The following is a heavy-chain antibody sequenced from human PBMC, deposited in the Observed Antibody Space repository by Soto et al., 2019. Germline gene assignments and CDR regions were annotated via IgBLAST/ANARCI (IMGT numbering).Heavy chain of an antibody. CDR3: AHRLGGPDYFDY. CDR1: GFSLSTTDMG. J-gene: IGHJ4*02. Sequence: QITLKESGPTLVKPTQTLTLTCTFSGFSLSTTDMGVGWIRQPPGKALEWLALIYWDDDKRYCPSLKDRLTITKDTSKNQVVLTMTNVDPVDTATYYCAHRLGGPDYFDYWGRGTLVTVAS. V-gene: IGHV2-5*02. D-gene: IGHD3-16*01. CDR2: IYWDDDK.